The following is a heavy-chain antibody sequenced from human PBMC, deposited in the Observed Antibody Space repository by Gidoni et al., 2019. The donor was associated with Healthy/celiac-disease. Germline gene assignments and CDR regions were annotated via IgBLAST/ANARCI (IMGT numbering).Heavy chain of an antibody. D-gene: IGHD1-1*01. V-gene: IGHV1-69*06. CDR1: GGTFSSYA. CDR3: ARDPPAVPEKEYGMDV. J-gene: IGHJ6*02. CDR2: IIPIFGTA. Sequence: QVQLVQSGAEVKKPGSSVKVSCKASGGTFSSYAISWVRQAPGQGLEWMGGIIPIFGTANYAQKCQGRVTITADKSTSTAYMELSSLRSEDTAVYYCARDPPAVPEKEYGMDVWGQGTTVTVSS.